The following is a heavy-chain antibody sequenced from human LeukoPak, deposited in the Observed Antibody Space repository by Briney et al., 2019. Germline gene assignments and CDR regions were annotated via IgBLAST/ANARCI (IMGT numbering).Heavy chain of an antibody. V-gene: IGHV1-2*02. D-gene: IGHD2-15*01. J-gene: IGHJ3*02. CDR2: INPNSGGT. Sequence: GASVKVSCKASGYTFTSYAMHWVRQAPGQRLEWMGWINPNSGGTNYAQKFQGRVTMTRDTSITTAYMELRRLRSDDTAVYYCARDHVRLDCRGASCYIGAFDIWGQGTMVTVSS. CDR1: GYTFTSYA. CDR3: ARDHVRLDCRGASCYIGAFDI.